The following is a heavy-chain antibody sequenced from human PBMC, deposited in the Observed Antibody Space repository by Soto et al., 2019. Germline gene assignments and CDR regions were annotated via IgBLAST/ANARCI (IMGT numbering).Heavy chain of an antibody. CDR2: ISYDGSNK. Sequence: PGGSLRLSCAASGFTFSSYGMHWVRQAPGKGLEWVAVISYDGSNKYYADSVKGRFTISRDNSKNTLYLQMNSLRAEDTAAYYCAKDLPFDPWGQGTLDTVSS. CDR1: GFTFSSYG. J-gene: IGHJ5*02. V-gene: IGHV3-30*18. CDR3: AKDLPFDP.